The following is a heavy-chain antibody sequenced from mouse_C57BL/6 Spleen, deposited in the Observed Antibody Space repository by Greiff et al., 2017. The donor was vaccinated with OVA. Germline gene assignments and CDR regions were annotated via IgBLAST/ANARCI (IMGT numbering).Heavy chain of an antibody. CDR3: AREDYYGSYYFDY. CDR2: IDPNSGGT. D-gene: IGHD1-1*01. J-gene: IGHJ2*01. V-gene: IGHV1-72*01. CDR1: GYTFTSYW. Sequence: QVQLQQPGAELVKPGASVKLSCKASGYTFTSYWMHWVKQRPGRGLEWIGRIDPNSGGTKYNEKFKSQATLTVDKPSSTAYMQLSSLTSEDSAVYYCAREDYYGSYYFDYWGQGTTLTVSS.